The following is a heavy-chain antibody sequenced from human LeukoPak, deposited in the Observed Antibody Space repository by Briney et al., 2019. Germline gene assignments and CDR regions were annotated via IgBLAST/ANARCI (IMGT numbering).Heavy chain of an antibody. CDR2: IIPIFGTA. J-gene: IGHJ4*02. CDR1: GYTFTDYY. CDR3: ARGWNWLDY. V-gene: IGHV1-8*03. Sequence: ASVKVSCKASGYTFTDYYMHWVRQAPGQGLEWMGGIIPIFGTANYAQKFQGRVTITRNTSISTAYMELSSLRSEDTAVYYCARGWNWLDYWGQGTLVTVSS. D-gene: IGHD1-7*01.